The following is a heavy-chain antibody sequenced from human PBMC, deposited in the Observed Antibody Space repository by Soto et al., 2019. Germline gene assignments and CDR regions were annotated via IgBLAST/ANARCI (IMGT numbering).Heavy chain of an antibody. J-gene: IGHJ2*01. CDR3: AGVDWGFWYFDL. Sequence: QVQMQESGPGLVKPSETLSLTCSVSGGSVSSATYYWSWIRQPPGKGLEWIGWTYYSGSTDYIPSLKRRVTISVDTSKNQFALRLSSVTAADTAIYYCAGVDWGFWYFDLWGRGSLVTVPS. CDR2: TYYSGST. D-gene: IGHD3-9*01. V-gene: IGHV4-61*01. CDR1: GGSVSSATYY.